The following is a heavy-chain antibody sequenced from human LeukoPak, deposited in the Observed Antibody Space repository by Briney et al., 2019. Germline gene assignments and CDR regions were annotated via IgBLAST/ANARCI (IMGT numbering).Heavy chain of an antibody. Sequence: GGPLRLSCAASGLTFSNYWMSWVRQAPGKGLEWVANIKEDGNEKYCVDSVKGRFTISRDNAKKSLYLKMNSLRAEDTAVYYCARDRSRFYYWGQGTPVTVSS. V-gene: IGHV3-7*01. CDR1: GLTFSNYW. CDR2: IKEDGNEK. CDR3: ARDRSRFYY. D-gene: IGHD2-2*01. J-gene: IGHJ4*02.